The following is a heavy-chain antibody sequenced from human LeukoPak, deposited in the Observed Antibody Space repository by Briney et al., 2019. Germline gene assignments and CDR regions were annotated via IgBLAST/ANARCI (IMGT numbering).Heavy chain of an antibody. CDR2: IYTSGST. J-gene: IGHJ3*02. V-gene: IGHV4-4*07. CDR1: GGSISSYY. CDR3: ARAAIVVVPAAMALDVFDI. Sequence: SETLSLTCTVSGGSISSYYWSWIRQPAGKGLESIGRIYTSGSTNYNPSLKSRVTMSVDTSKNQFSLKLSSVTAADTAVYYCARAAIVVVPAAMALDVFDIWGQGTMVAVSS. D-gene: IGHD2-2*01.